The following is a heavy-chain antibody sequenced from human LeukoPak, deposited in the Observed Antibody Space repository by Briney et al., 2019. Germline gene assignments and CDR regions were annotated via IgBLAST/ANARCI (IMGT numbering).Heavy chain of an antibody. V-gene: IGHV1-69*13. D-gene: IGHD3-10*01. CDR2: IIPIFGTA. Sequence: SVKVPCKASGGTFSSYAISWVRQAPGQGLEWMGEIIPIFGTANYAQKFQGRVTITADESTSTAYMELSSLRSEDTAVYYCARAHYGSGSYSYYGMDVWGKGTTVTVSS. CDR3: ARAHYGSGSYSYYGMDV. J-gene: IGHJ6*04. CDR1: GGTFSSYA.